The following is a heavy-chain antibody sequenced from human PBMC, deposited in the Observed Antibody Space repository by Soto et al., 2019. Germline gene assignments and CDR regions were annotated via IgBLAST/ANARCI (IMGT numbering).Heavy chain of an antibody. CDR2: IYYSGST. CDR3: ARAAIHGSSWYFWFDP. V-gene: IGHV4-59*01. D-gene: IGHD6-13*01. Sequence: SETLSLTCTVSGGSISSYYWSWIRQPPRKGLEWIGYIYYSGSTNYNPSLKSRVTISVDTSKNQFSLKLSSVTAADTAVYYCARAAIHGSSWYFWFDPWGQGTLVTVSS. CDR1: GGSISSYY. J-gene: IGHJ5*02.